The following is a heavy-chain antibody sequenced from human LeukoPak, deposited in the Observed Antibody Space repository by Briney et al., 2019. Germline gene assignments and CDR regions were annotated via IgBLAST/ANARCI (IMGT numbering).Heavy chain of an antibody. V-gene: IGHV3-23*01. J-gene: IGHJ4*02. Sequence: PGGSLRLSCTVSGFTVSSNSMSWVRQAPGKGLEWVSAISGSGGSAYYADSVKGRFTISRDNSKNTLYLQMNSLRAEDTAVYYCAKELRRYSIDYWGQGTLVTVSS. CDR3: AKELRRYSIDY. D-gene: IGHD2-21*01. CDR2: ISGSGGSA. CDR1: GFTVSSNS.